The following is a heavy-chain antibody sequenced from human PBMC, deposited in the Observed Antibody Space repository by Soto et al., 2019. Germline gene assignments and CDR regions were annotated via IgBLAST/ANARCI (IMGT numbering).Heavy chain of an antibody. J-gene: IGHJ4*02. CDR1: GGTFSSYA. Sequence: QVQLVQSGAEVKKPGSSVKVSCKASGGTFSSYAISWVRQAPGQGLEWMGGSIPIFGTANYAQKFQGRVTITADESTSTAYMELSSLRSEATAVYYCAIASPEHGGFWSGYCWGQGTLVTVSS. CDR2: SIPIFGTA. V-gene: IGHV1-69*01. D-gene: IGHD3-3*01. CDR3: AIASPEHGGFWSGYC.